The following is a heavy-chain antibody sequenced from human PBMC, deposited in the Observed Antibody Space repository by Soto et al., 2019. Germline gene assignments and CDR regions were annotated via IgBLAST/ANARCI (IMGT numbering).Heavy chain of an antibody. D-gene: IGHD3-10*02. Sequence: LSLTCAVYGGSFSGYYWSWIRQPPGKGLEWIGEINHSGSTNYNPSLKSRVTISVDTSKNQFSLKLSSVTAADTAVYYCARAPLFGELFIYHYSGFLDPWGQGTLVTVSS. CDR2: INHSGST. J-gene: IGHJ5*02. V-gene: IGHV4-34*01. CDR1: GGSFSGYY. CDR3: ARAPLFGELFIYHYSGFLDP.